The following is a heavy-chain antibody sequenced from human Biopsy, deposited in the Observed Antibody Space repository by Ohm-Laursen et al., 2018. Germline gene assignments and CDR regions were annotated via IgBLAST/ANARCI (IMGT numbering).Heavy chain of an antibody. J-gene: IGHJ5*02. CDR2: VTGSGRST. V-gene: IGHV3-23*01. D-gene: IGHD3-10*01. CDR3: AKGRSGGTGHGNWFDP. CDR1: GFTFSSNA. Sequence: SLRLSCAASGFTFSSNAMSWVRQGPEKGLEWVSVVTGSGRSTYYTDSVKGRFSISRDNSKNTLYLQMNSLRVEDTAVYYCAKGRSGGTGHGNWFDPWGQGTLVIVSS.